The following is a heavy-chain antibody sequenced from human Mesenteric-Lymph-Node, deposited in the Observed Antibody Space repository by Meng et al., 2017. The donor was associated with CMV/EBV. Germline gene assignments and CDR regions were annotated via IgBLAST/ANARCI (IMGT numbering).Heavy chain of an antibody. J-gene: IGHJ4*02. CDR1: GGSFSGYY. CDR3: ARGSSYDILTGYFDY. D-gene: IGHD3-9*01. V-gene: IGHV4-34*01. CDR2: INHSGST. Sequence: QGRLRQWAAGLLRLSWTLAVTCAVYGGSFSGYYWNWIRQSPEKGLEWIGEINHSGSTTYNPSFTSRIIISVDTSTNQISLNMSSVTAADTAVYYCARGSSYDILTGYFDYWGQGALVTVSS.